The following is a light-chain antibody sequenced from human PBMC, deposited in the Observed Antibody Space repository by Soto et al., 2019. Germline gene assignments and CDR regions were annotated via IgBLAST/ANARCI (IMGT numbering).Light chain of an antibody. Sequence: VVTQSPATLSLSPGERATLSCRASRSLGSNLAWYQQKPGQAPRLLIYGASTRATGIPARFSGSGSDTEFTLTISSLQSEDFAVYYCQQYNNWPPWTLGQGTKVDIK. CDR3: QQYNNWPPWT. J-gene: IGKJ1*01. CDR1: RSLGSN. CDR2: GAS. V-gene: IGKV3-15*01.